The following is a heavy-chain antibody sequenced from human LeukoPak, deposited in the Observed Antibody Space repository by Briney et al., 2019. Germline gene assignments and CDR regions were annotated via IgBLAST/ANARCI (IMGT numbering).Heavy chain of an antibody. V-gene: IGHV3-21*01. CDR3: ARDRPGTTYYDFWSGYSSYYYYGMDV. CDR2: ISSISSYI. Sequence: GGSLRLSCAASGFTFSSYSMNWVRQAPGKGLEWVSSISSISSYIYYADSVKGRFTISRDNAKNSLYLQMNSLRAEDTAVYYCARDRPGTTYYDFWSGYSSYYYYGMDVWGQGTTVTVSS. J-gene: IGHJ6*02. D-gene: IGHD3-3*01. CDR1: GFTFSSYS.